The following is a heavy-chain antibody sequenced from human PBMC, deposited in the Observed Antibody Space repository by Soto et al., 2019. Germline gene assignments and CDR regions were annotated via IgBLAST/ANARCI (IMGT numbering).Heavy chain of an antibody. J-gene: IGHJ6*02. CDR3: ARVGATNFGMDV. CDR2: ISSSSSYI. CDR1: GFTFSSYS. V-gene: IGHV3-21*01. D-gene: IGHD1-26*01. Sequence: GSLRLSCAASGFTFSSYSMNWVRQAPGKGLEWVSSISSSSSYIYYADSVKGRFTISRDNAKNSLYLQMNSLRAEDTAVYYCARVGATNFGMDVWGQGTTVTVSS.